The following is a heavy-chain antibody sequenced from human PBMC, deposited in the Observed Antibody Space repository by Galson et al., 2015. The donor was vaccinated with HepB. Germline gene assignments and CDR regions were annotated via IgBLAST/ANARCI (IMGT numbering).Heavy chain of an antibody. V-gene: IGHV1-24*01. Sequence: SVKVSCKVSGYTLTELSMHWVRQAPGKGLEWMGGFDPEDGETIYAQKFQGRVTMTEDTSTDTAYMELSSLRSEDTAVYYCATGFRGYQLLFFGAFDIWGQGTMVTVSS. CDR2: FDPEDGET. D-gene: IGHD2-2*01. J-gene: IGHJ3*02. CDR3: ATGFRGYQLLFFGAFDI. CDR1: GYTLTELS.